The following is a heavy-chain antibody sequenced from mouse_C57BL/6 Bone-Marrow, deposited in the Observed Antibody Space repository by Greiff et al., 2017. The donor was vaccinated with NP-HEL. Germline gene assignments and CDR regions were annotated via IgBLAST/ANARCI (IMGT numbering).Heavy chain of an antibody. Sequence: VQLKQSGAELVRPGASVKLSCTASGFNIKDDYMHWVKQRPEQGLEWIGWIDPENGDTEYASKFQGKATIPADTSSNTAYLQLSSLTSEDTAFYYCTIGSGSRDAYWGQGTLVTVSA. J-gene: IGHJ3*01. V-gene: IGHV14-4*01. CDR1: GFNIKDDY. CDR3: TIGSGSRDAY. CDR2: IDPENGDT. D-gene: IGHD1-1*01.